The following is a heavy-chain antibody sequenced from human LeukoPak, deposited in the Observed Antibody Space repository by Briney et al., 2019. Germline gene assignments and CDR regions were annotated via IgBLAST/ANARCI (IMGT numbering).Heavy chain of an antibody. CDR1: GFTFSSYW. J-gene: IGHJ4*02. Sequence: GGSLRLSCAASGFTFSSYWMHWVRQAPGKGLVWVSRINSDGSSTNYADSVKGRFTIYRDNAKNTLYLQMNSLRADDTAVYYCARAPICYGSGSYVDYWGQGTLVTVFS. V-gene: IGHV3-74*01. CDR2: INSDGSST. D-gene: IGHD3-10*01. CDR3: ARAPICYGSGSYVDY.